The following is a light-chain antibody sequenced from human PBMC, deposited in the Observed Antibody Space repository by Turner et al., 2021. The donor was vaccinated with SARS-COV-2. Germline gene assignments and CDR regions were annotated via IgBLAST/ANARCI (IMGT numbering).Light chain of an antibody. Sequence: DIQMTHSPSSLSASVGDRVTITCRASQSISSYLNWYQRKPGKAPKLLIYAASSLQSGFPSRFSGIRSGTEFTLTISSLQPEDFATYYCQQSYSTPYTFGQGTKLEIK. CDR2: AAS. J-gene: IGKJ2*01. CDR3: QQSYSTPYT. CDR1: QSISSY. V-gene: IGKV1-39*01.